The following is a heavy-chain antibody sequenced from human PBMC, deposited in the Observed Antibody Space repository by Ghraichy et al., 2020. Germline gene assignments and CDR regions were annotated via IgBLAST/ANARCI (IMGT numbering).Heavy chain of an antibody. CDR3: ARDRALSWELLTPWFDP. J-gene: IGHJ5*02. V-gene: IGHV3-33*01. D-gene: IGHD1-26*01. Sequence: GESLNISCAASGFTFSSYGMHWVRQAPGKGLEWVAVIWYDGSNKYYADSVKGRFTISRDNSKNTLYLQMNSLRAEDTAVYYCARDRALSWELLTPWFDPWGQGTLVTVSS. CDR1: GFTFSSYG. CDR2: IWYDGSNK.